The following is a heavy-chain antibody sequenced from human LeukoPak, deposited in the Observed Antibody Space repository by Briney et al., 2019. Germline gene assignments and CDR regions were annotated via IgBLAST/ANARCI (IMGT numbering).Heavy chain of an antibody. V-gene: IGHV4-59*08. CDR2: IYSSGTT. CDR3: ARSSSRWFDP. CDR1: GGSISSYY. D-gene: IGHD6-13*01. J-gene: IGHJ5*02. Sequence: SETLSLTCTVSGGSISSYYWSWIRQPPGKGLEWIGYIYSSGTTNYNPSLNSRVTISIDTSKNQFSLKLTSVTAADTAVYYCARSSSRWFDPWGQGTLVTVSS.